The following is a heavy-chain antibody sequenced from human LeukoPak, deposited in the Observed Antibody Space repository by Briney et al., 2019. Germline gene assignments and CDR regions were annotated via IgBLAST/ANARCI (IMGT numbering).Heavy chain of an antibody. V-gene: IGHV4-59*01. CDR2: IYYSGST. CDR1: GGSISSYY. CDR3: ARERLWFGELGAFDI. Sequence: SETLSLTCTVSGGSISSYYWSRIRQPPGKGLEWIGYIYYSGSTNYNPSLKSRVTISVDTSKNQFSLELSSVTAADTAVYYCARERLWFGELGAFDIWGQGTMVTVSS. J-gene: IGHJ3*02. D-gene: IGHD3-10*01.